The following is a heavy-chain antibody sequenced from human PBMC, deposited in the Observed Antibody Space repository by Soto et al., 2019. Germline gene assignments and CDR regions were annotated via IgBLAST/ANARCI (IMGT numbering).Heavy chain of an antibody. D-gene: IGHD3-10*01. CDR2: IWYDGSNK. CDR3: TRDVRSRYFDL. CDR1: GFTFSNYG. Sequence: QVQLVESGGGVVQPGRSLRLSCAASGFTFSNYGMHWVRQAPGKGLEWVAVIWYDGSNKYYADSVKGRFIISRDNSKNTLYLQMDSLRAEDTAVYYCTRDVRSRYFDLWGRGTLVTVSS. V-gene: IGHV3-33*01. J-gene: IGHJ2*01.